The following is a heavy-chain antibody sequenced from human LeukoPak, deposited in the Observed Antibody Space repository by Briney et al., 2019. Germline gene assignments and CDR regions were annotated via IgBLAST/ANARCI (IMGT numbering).Heavy chain of an antibody. CDR1: GGSISSSSYY. CDR2: IYYSGST. J-gene: IGHJ3*02. CDR3: ASQIVVPAALMGAFDI. V-gene: IGHV4-39*01. Sequence: PSETLSLTCTVSGGSISSSSYYWGWIRQPPGKGLEWIGSIYYSGSTYYNPSLKSRVTMSVDTSKNQFSLKLSSVTAADTAVYYCASQIVVPAALMGAFDIWGQGTMVTVSS. D-gene: IGHD2-2*01.